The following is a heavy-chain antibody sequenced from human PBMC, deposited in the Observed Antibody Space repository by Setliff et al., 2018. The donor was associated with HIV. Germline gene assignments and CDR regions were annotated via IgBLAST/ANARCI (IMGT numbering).Heavy chain of an antibody. CDR2: ISAYNGNT. CDR1: GYTFTSYG. Sequence: ASVKVSCKASGYTFTSYGISWVRQAPGQGLEWMGWISAYNGNTNYSPKFQGRVTITADTSASTMYMELSSLRSEDTAVYFCARMSSNIYFHMDVWGRGTTVTVSS. J-gene: IGHJ6*03. CDR3: ARMSSNIYFHMDV. D-gene: IGHD6-13*01. V-gene: IGHV1-18*01.